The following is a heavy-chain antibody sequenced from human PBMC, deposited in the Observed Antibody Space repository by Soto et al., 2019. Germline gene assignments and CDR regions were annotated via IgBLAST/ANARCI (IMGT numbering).Heavy chain of an antibody. CDR2: MNPNSGNT. D-gene: IGHD3-3*01. CDR3: ARAGSPTYYDFWSGYYGSPHDAFDI. CDR1: GYTFTSYD. V-gene: IGHV1-8*01. Sequence: TSVKVSCKASGYTFTSYDINWVRQATGQGLEWMGWMNPNSGNTGYAQKLQGRVTMTRNTSISTAYMELSSLRSEDTAVYYCARAGSPTYYDFWSGYYGSPHDAFDIWGQGTMVTVSS. J-gene: IGHJ3*02.